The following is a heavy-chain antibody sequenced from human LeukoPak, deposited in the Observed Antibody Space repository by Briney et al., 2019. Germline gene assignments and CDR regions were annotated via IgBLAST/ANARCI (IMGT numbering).Heavy chain of an antibody. CDR2: ISAYNGNT. Sequence: ASVKVSCKASGYTFTSYGISWVRQAPGQGLEWMGWISAYNGNTNYAQKFQGRVTLTTDTSTSTAYMELRSLTSDDTAVYYCARDGPGVETGGPQQTWFDPWGQGTLVTVSS. CDR1: GYTFTSYG. D-gene: IGHD6-13*01. V-gene: IGHV1-18*01. CDR3: ARDGPGVETGGPQQTWFDP. J-gene: IGHJ5*02.